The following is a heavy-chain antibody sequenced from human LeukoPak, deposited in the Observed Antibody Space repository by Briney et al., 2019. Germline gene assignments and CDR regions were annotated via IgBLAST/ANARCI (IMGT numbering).Heavy chain of an antibody. J-gene: IGHJ6*02. Sequence: GSLRLSCAASGFTFSAYAMNWVRQAPGKGLEWVSSIIGRGTSAYYADSVKGRFTISRDNSKNTLFLQMNRLRAADTAVYYCAKPDGNAVAVPMDVWGQGTTVTVSS. CDR1: GFTFSAYA. CDR3: AKPDGNAVAVPMDV. D-gene: IGHD6-19*01. V-gene: IGHV3-23*01. CDR2: IIGRGTSA.